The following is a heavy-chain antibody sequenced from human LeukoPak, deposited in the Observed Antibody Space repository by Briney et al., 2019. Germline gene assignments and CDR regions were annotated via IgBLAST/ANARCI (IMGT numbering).Heavy chain of an antibody. CDR2: IYTSGST. Sequence: SETLSLTCTVSGGSISSGSYYWSWIRQPAGKGLEWIGRIYTSGSTNYNPSLKSRVTISVDTSKNQFSLKLSSVTAADTAVYYCARVAAGPSCDAFDIWGQGTMVTVSS. CDR1: GGSISSGSYY. V-gene: IGHV4-61*02. D-gene: IGHD6-6*01. J-gene: IGHJ3*02. CDR3: ARVAAGPSCDAFDI.